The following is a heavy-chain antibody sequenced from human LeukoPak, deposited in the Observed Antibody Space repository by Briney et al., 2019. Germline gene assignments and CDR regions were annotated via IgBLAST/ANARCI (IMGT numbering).Heavy chain of an antibody. D-gene: IGHD3-22*01. CDR2: INHSGST. CDR1: GGSFSGYY. V-gene: IGHV4-34*01. Sequence: SETLSLTCAVYGGSFSGYYWSWIRQPPGKGLEWIREINHSGSTNYNPSLKSRVTISVDTSKNQFSLKLSSVTAADTAVYYCARAEADYYDSSGYYLVDYWGQGTLVTVSS. J-gene: IGHJ4*02. CDR3: ARAEADYYDSSGYYLVDY.